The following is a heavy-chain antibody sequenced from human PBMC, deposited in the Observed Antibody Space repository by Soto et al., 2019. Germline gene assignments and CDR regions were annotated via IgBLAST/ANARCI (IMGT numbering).Heavy chain of an antibody. CDR3: ARHGRVGATRYFDY. Sequence: SETLSLTCTVSGGSISSGSYYWGWIRQPPGKGLEWIGSIYYSGSTYYNPSLKSRVTISVDTSKNQFSLKLSSVTAADTAVYYCARHGRVGATRYFDYWGQGTLVTVS. J-gene: IGHJ4*02. D-gene: IGHD1-26*01. CDR2: IYYSGST. V-gene: IGHV4-39*01. CDR1: GGSISSGSYY.